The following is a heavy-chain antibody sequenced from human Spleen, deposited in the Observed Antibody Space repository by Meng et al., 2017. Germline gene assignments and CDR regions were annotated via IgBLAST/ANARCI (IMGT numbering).Heavy chain of an antibody. CDR3: AGAARTQRLQSPTRRRLPYYYYGMDV. Sequence: GESLKISCAASGFTFSSYWMHWVRQAPGKGLVWVSRIDTDGTTTTYADSVKGRFTISRDNAKNTLYRQLNSLRGEDTALYHCAGAARTQRLQSPTRRRLPYYYYGMDVWGQGTTVTVSS. CDR1: GFTFSSYW. J-gene: IGHJ6*02. CDR2: IDTDGTTT. V-gene: IGHV3-74*01. D-gene: IGHD4-11*01.